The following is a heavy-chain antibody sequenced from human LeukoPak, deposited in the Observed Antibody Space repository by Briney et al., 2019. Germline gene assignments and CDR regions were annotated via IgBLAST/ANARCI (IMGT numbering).Heavy chain of an antibody. D-gene: IGHD6-6*01. CDR3: ARHPGGSSWAGYYYGMDV. CDR1: GFTFSSYA. CDR2: ISGSGGST. Sequence: QTGGSLRLSCVASGFTFSSYAMSWVRQAPGKGLEWVSAISGSGGSTYYADSVKGRFTISRDNSKNTLYLQMNSLRAEDTAVYYCARHPGGSSWAGYYYGMDVWGQGTTVTVSS. V-gene: IGHV3-23*01. J-gene: IGHJ6*02.